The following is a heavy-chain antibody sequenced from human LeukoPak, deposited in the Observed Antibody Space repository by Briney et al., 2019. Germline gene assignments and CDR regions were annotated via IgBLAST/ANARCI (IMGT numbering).Heavy chain of an antibody. J-gene: IGHJ6*02. CDR1: GYTFTDHY. V-gene: IGHV1-2*02. D-gene: IGHD2-2*01. Sequence: GASVKVSCKASGYTFTDHYMYWVRQAPGQGLEWMGWINPNSGGTNYAQKFQGRVTMTRDTSISTAYMELSRLRSDDTAVYYCARDLDCSGTSCYYYYYGMDVWGQGTTVTVSS. CDR3: ARDLDCSGTSCYYYYYGMDV. CDR2: INPNSGGT.